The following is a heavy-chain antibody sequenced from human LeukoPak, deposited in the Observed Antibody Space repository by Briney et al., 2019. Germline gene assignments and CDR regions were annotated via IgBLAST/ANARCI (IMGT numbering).Heavy chain of an antibody. CDR1: GGAFSSYA. J-gene: IGHJ4*02. D-gene: IGHD3-10*01. CDR3: ARDAYYYGSGSYDF. V-gene: IGHV1-69*04. Sequence: GASVKVSCKASGGAFSSYAISWVRQAPGQGLEWMGRIIPILGIAKYAQKFQGRVTITADASTSTAYMELSSLRSEDTAVYYCARDAYYYGSGSYDFWGRGTLVTVSS. CDR2: IIPILGIA.